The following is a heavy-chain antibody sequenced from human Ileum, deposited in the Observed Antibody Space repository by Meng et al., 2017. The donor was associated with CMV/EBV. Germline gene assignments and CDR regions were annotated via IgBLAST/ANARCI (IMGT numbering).Heavy chain of an antibody. CDR1: GFTLSNYW. J-gene: IGHJ4*02. CDR2: ISFDGSST. V-gene: IGHV3-74*01. Sequence: EMRRVGSGGGLVQPGGSLRLSCAASGFTLSNYWMPWVRQAPGKGLGWVASISFDGSSTNYADSVKGRFTMSRDNAKNTMYLQMNSVRVDDTAMYYCARTNNADYWGQGTLVTVSS. D-gene: IGHD1-14*01. CDR3: ARTNNADY.